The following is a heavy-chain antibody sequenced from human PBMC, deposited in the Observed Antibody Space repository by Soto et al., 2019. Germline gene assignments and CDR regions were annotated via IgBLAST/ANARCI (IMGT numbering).Heavy chain of an antibody. V-gene: IGHV1-3*01. Sequence: QVQLVQSGAEVKKPGASVKVSCKASGYTFTSYAMHWVRQAHGQRLEWMGWINAGNGNTKYSQKFQGRVTITRDTSASTAYMELSSLRSEDTAVYYCASSRIGVVTAANDYWGQGTLVTVSS. D-gene: IGHD2-21*02. CDR1: GYTFTSYA. J-gene: IGHJ4*02. CDR3: ASSRIGVVTAANDY. CDR2: INAGNGNT.